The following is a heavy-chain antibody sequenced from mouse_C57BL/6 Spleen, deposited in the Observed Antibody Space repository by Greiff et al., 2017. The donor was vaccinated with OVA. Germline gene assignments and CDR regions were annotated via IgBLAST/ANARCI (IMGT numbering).Heavy chain of an antibody. CDR1: GFTFSSYA. J-gene: IGHJ3*01. CDR3: TKSNGYYVFAY. V-gene: IGHV5-9-1*02. D-gene: IGHD2-3*01. CDR2: ISSGGDYI. Sequence: EVKLMESGEGLVKPGGSLKLSCAASGFTFSSYAMSWVRQTPEKRLEWVAYISSGGDYIYYADTVKGRFTISRDNARNTLYLQMSSLKSEDTAMYYCTKSNGYYVFAYWGQGTLVTVSA.